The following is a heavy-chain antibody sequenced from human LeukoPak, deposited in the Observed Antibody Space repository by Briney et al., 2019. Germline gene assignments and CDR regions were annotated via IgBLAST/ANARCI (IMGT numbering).Heavy chain of an antibody. CDR3: ATDSRYFDTNRYFDP. CDR2: FDAEQGEI. CDR1: GDSLTELS. Sequence: ASVKVSCKVSGDSLTELSMHWVRQAPGQGLECMGGFDAEQGEIIYPQEFQGRVTMTEDTSTNTAYMELSSLTSADTAVYYCATDSRYFDTNRYFDPWGQGTLITVSS. V-gene: IGHV1-24*01. D-gene: IGHD3-22*01. J-gene: IGHJ5*02.